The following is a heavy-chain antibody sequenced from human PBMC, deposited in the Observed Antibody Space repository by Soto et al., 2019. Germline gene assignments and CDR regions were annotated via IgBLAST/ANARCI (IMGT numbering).Heavy chain of an antibody. CDR2: IYYSGST. Sequence: PSETLSLTCTVSGGSISSYYWSWIRQPPGKGLEWIGYIYYSGSTNYNPSLKSRVTISVDTSKNQFSLKLSSVTAADTAVYYCARAVAGQKIFDYWGQGTLVTVSS. V-gene: IGHV4-59*01. CDR3: ARAVAGQKIFDY. CDR1: GGSISSYY. D-gene: IGHD6-19*01. J-gene: IGHJ4*02.